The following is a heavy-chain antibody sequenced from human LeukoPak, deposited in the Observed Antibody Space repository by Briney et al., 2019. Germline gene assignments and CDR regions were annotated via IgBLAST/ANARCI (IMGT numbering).Heavy chain of an antibody. J-gene: IGHJ6*03. V-gene: IGHV4-39*01. CDR3: ARHKKVPGSYYMDV. CDR1: GGSISSSSYY. CDR2: IYYSGST. Sequence: SETLSLTCTVSGGSISSSSYYWGWIRQPPGKGLEWIGSIYYSGSTYYNPSLKSRVTISVDTSKNQFSLKLSSVTAADTAVYYCARHKKVPGSYYMDVWGKGTTVTVSS. D-gene: IGHD2-2*01.